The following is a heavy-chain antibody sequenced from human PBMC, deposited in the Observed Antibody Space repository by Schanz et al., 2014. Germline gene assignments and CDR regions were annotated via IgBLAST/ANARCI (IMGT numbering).Heavy chain of an antibody. Sequence: VQLVESGGGLVQPGRSLRLSCAASGFTFNSYAMTWVRQAPGKGLEWVSSISHSGGSKYYADSVKGRFTVFRDNSKRTLYLEINDPRAEDTAVYYCAKDSCSSTTCYGYGMDVWGQGSTVTVSS. J-gene: IGHJ6*02. V-gene: IGHV3-23*04. D-gene: IGHD2-2*01. CDR2: ISHSGGSK. CDR1: GFTFNSYA. CDR3: AKDSCSSTTCYGYGMDV.